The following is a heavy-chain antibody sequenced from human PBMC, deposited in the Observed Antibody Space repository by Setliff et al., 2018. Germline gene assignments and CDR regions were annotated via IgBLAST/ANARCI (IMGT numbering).Heavy chain of an antibody. J-gene: IGHJ6*03. CDR2: TIPMFGTT. D-gene: IGHD3-22*01. Sequence: SVKVSCKASGGTFSSYGISWVRQAPGQGLEWMGGTIPMFGTTNYARKFQGRVTIMTDESTSTAYMELRSLRSDDTAVYYCARAGRNNYDSSGYYYDLYYYNYMDVWGKGTTVTVSS. V-gene: IGHV1-69*05. CDR1: GGTFSSYG. CDR3: ARAGRNNYDSSGYYYDLYYYNYMDV.